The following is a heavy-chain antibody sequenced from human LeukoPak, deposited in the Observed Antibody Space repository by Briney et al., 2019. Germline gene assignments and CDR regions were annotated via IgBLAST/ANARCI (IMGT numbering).Heavy chain of an antibody. D-gene: IGHD3-10*01. CDR3: ARGGFVFDI. J-gene: IGHJ3*02. V-gene: IGHV3-48*03. Sequence: GGSLRLACAASGFTFSSYEMNWVRQGPGKGLEWISYITTTDTTKYYTDSVKGRFTISRDNAKNSLYLQMHSLRAEDAAVYYCARGGFVFDIWGQGTVVTVSS. CDR1: GFTFSSYE. CDR2: ITTTDTTK.